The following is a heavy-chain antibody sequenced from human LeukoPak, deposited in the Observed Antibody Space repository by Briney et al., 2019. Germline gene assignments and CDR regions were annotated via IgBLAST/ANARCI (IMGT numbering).Heavy chain of an antibody. CDR1: GYTFTSYA. Sequence: ASVKVSCKASGYTFTSYAMHWVRQAPGQRLEWMGWINAGNGNTKYSQKFQGRVTITRDTSARIVYMELSSLRSEGTAVYYCARSRQYNWNDWFDPWGQGTLVTVSS. J-gene: IGHJ5*02. D-gene: IGHD1-20*01. V-gene: IGHV1-3*01. CDR3: ARSRQYNWNDWFDP. CDR2: INAGNGNT.